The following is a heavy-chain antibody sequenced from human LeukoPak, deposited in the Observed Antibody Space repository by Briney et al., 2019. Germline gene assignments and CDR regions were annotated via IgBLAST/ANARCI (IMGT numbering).Heavy chain of an antibody. J-gene: IGHJ4*02. D-gene: IGHD3-10*01. V-gene: IGHV3-23*01. CDR2: ISGSGGDT. CDR1: GFTFSSYA. Sequence: GGSLRLSCAASGFTFSSYAMSWVRQAPGKGLEWVSAISGSGGDTYYAESVKGRFTISRDNAKNSLYLQMNSLRAEDTAVYYCARVPHAMVRGVIITEFYFDYWGQGTLVTVSS. CDR3: ARVPHAMVRGVIITEFYFDY.